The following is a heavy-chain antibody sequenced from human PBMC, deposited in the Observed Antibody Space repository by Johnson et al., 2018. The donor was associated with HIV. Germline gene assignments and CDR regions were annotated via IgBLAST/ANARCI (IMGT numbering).Heavy chain of an antibody. CDR1: GFTFSSYA. D-gene: IGHD7-27*01. Sequence: VQLVESGGGLVQPGGSLRLSCAASGFTFSSYAMHWVRQVPGKGLVWVSRINSDGSSTSYADSVKGRFTISRDNAKNTLYLQMNSLRAEDTAFYYCARDKWATNWGGAFDIWGQGTMVTVSS. CDR2: INSDGSST. V-gene: IGHV3-74*01. CDR3: ARDKWATNWGGAFDI. J-gene: IGHJ3*02.